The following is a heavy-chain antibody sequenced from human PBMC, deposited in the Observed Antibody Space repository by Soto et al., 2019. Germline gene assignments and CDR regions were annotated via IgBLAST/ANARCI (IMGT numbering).Heavy chain of an antibody. V-gene: IGHV4-31*03. CDR1: DVSISRGGYY. CDR3: ARGSQLERDAFDI. CDR2: IYYTGSS. D-gene: IGHD1-1*01. J-gene: IGHJ3*02. Sequence: TLSLTCTVSDVSISRGGYYWSCIRQPPGKGLEWIGYIYYTGSSYYNPSLKSRITMSLDTSKNQFSLELSSVTVADTAVYYCARGSQLERDAFDIWGQGTMVTVSS.